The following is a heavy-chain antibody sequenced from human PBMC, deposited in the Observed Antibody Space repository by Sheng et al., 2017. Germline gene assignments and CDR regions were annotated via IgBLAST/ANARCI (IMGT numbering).Heavy chain of an antibody. CDR1: GGTFSSYA. V-gene: IGHV1-69*04. D-gene: IGHD2-2*01. CDR3: ARGKYQLLPVGMYYYYYMDV. Sequence: QVQLVQSGAEVKKPGSSVKVSCKASGGTFSSYAISWVRQAPGQGLEWMGGIIPILGIANYAQKFQGRVTITADKSTSTAYMELSSLRSEDTAVYYCARGKYQLLPVGMYYYYYMDVWGKGTTVTVSS. CDR2: IIPILGIA. J-gene: IGHJ6*03.